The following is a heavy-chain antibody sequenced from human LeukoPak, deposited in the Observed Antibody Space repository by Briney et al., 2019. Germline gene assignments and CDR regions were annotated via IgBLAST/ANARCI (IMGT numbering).Heavy chain of an antibody. CDR2: ISSSSSYI. D-gene: IGHD5-18*01. Sequence: PGGSLRLSCAAFGFTFSSYSMNWVRQAPGKGLELVSSISSSSSYIYYADSVKGRFTISRENAKNSLYLQMNSLRAEDTAVYYCARDWAQLGPSGYSYGPDDYWGQGTLVTVSS. J-gene: IGHJ4*02. CDR3: ARDWAQLGPSGYSYGPDDY. V-gene: IGHV3-21*01. CDR1: GFTFSSYS.